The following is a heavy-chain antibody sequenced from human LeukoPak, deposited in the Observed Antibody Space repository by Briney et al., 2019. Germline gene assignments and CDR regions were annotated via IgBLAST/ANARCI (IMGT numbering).Heavy chain of an antibody. J-gene: IGHJ5*02. V-gene: IGHV3-48*04. CDR2: ISSTASSI. CDR3: ARDVTYHGGDWFDP. CDR1: EFTFSSYS. D-gene: IGHD4-23*01. Sequence: GGSLRLSCAASEFTFSSYSMSWVRQAPGRGLEWVSYISSTASSIYYADSVKGRFTISRDNAKNSLYLQMNSLRAEDTAVYYCARDVTYHGGDWFDPWGQGTLVTVSS.